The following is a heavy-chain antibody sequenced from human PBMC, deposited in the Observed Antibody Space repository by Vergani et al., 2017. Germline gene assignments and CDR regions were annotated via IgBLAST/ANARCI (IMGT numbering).Heavy chain of an antibody. CDR3: ARDLPYYYGSGSYSNDAFDI. J-gene: IGHJ3*02. Sequence: VQLVQSGAEVKKPGESLKISCKGSGYSFTSYWIGWVRQMPXKGLEWMGGIIPIFGTANYAQKFQGRVTITADESTSTAYMELSSLRSEDTAVYYCARDLPYYYGSGSYSNDAFDIWGQGTMVTVSS. V-gene: IGHV1-69*01. D-gene: IGHD3-10*01. CDR1: GYSFTSYW. CDR2: IIPIFGTA.